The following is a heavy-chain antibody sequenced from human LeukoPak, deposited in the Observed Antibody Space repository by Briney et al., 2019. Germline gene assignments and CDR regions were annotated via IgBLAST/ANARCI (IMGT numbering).Heavy chain of an antibody. J-gene: IGHJ4*02. Sequence: PSETLSLTCTVSGGSISSSSYYWGWIRQPPGKGLEWIGSIYYSGSTYYNPSLKSRVTISVDTSKNQFSLKLSSVTAADTAVYYCARVSPLLRGRWVIDDYWGQGTLVTVSS. D-gene: IGHD3-16*01. CDR2: IYYSGST. CDR1: GGSISSSSYY. CDR3: ARVSPLLRGRWVIDDY. V-gene: IGHV4-39*01.